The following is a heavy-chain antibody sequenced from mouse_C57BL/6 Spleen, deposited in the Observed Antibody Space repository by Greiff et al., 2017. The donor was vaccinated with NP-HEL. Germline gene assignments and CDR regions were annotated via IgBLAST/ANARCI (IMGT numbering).Heavy chain of an antibody. CDR1: GFTFSDYG. CDR2: ISSGSSNI. D-gene: IGHD2-12*01. Sequence: EVMLVESGGGLVKPGGPLKLSCAASGFTFSDYGMHWVRQAPEKGLEWVAYISSGSSNIYYADTVKGRFPISRDNAKNTLFLQMTSVRSEDTAMYYCASGKIRLSYAMDYWGQGTAVTVSS. J-gene: IGHJ4*01. V-gene: IGHV5-17*01. CDR3: ASGKIRLSYAMDY.